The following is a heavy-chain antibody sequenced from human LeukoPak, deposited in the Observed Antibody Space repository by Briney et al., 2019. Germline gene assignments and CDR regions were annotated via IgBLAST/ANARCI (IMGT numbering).Heavy chain of an antibody. CDR1: GFTFSSYE. J-gene: IGHJ4*02. CDR2: ISSSGSTI. Sequence: GGSLRLSCAASGFTFSSYEVNWVRQAPGKGLEWVSYISSSGSTIYYADSVKGRFTISRDNAKNSLYLQMNSLRAEDTAVYYCARLEMATIHFDYWGQGTLVTVSS. D-gene: IGHD5-24*01. V-gene: IGHV3-48*03. CDR3: ARLEMATIHFDY.